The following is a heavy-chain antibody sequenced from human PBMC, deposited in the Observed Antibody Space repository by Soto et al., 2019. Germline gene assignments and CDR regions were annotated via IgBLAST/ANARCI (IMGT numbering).Heavy chain of an antibody. D-gene: IGHD5-18*01. V-gene: IGHV3-49*03. CDR1: GFTFGDYA. CDR3: ARYSYGYYSCQDY. J-gene: IGHJ4*02. CDR2: IRSKAYGGTT. Sequence: GGSLRLSCTASGFTFGDYAMSWFRQAPGKGLEWVGFIRSKAYGGTTEYAASVKGRFTISRDDSKSIAYLQMNSLKTEDTAVYYCARYSYGYYSCQDYWGQGTLVTVSS.